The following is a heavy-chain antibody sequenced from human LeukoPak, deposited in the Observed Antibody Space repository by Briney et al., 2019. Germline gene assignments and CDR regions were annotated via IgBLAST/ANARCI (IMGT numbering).Heavy chain of an antibody. CDR2: MNPNSGNT. CDR1: GYTFTNYD. J-gene: IGHJ4*02. D-gene: IGHD6-19*01. CDR3: ARRRGWPNYFDY. V-gene: IGHV1-8*01. Sequence: ASVKVSCKASGYTFTNYDINWVRQATGQGLEWMGLMNPNSGNTSYSHKFQGRVTMTINTSITTAYMELSSLRSEDTAVYYCARRRGWPNYFDYWGQGTLVTVSS.